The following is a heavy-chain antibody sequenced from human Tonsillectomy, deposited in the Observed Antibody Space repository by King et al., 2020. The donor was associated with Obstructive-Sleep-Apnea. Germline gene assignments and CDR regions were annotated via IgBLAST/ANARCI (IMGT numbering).Heavy chain of an antibody. Sequence: VQLVESGGGVVQPGRSLRLSCAASGFTFSSYGMHWVRQAPGKGLVWVAFIRYDGSNKNYADTVKGRFSISRDNSKNTLYLPMSSLRAEDTAVYYCAKASGPDFDYWGQGTPVTVSS. J-gene: IGHJ4*02. CDR2: IRYDGSNK. V-gene: IGHV3-30*02. CDR3: AKASGPDFDY. CDR1: GFTFSSYG.